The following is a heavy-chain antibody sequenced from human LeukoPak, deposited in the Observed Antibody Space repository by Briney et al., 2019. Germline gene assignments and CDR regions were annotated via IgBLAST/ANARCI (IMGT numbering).Heavy chain of an antibody. V-gene: IGHV3-23*01. CDR3: AKSSPIAAAGEVSDF. CDR2: ISGSGGSR. CDR1: GFTFSSYA. Sequence: HPGGSLRLSCAASGFTFSSYAMSWARQAPGKGLEWLSAISGSGGSRYYSGSLKGRFTISRDNSKSTLYLQMTSLRAEDTAVYYCAKSSPIAAAGEVSDFWGQGTLVTVSS. J-gene: IGHJ4*02. D-gene: IGHD6-13*01.